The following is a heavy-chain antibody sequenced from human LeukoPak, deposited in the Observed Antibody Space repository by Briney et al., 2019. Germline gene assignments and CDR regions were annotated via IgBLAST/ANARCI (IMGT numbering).Heavy chain of an antibody. Sequence: ASVKVSCKASGYTFTSYGISWVRQAPGQGLEWMGWTSAYNGNTNYAQKLQGRVTMTTDTSTSTAYMELRSLRSDDTAVYYCARDFLPTWYSSGWYFDYWGQGTLVTVSS. CDR2: TSAYNGNT. CDR1: GYTFTSYG. D-gene: IGHD6-19*01. V-gene: IGHV1-18*01. J-gene: IGHJ4*02. CDR3: ARDFLPTWYSSGWYFDY.